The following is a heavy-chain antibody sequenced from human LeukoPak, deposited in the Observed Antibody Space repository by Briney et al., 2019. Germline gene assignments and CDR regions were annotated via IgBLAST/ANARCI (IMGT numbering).Heavy chain of an antibody. V-gene: IGHV3-23*01. CDR1: GFIFSSYA. D-gene: IGHD3-10*01. Sequence: GGSLRLSCAASGFIFSSYAMSWVRQIPGKGLEWVSAISGSGGSTYYADSVKGRFTIFRDNSKNTLYLQMNSLRAEDTAVYYCARETAGRFGELVFFRPFDPWGQGTLVTVSS. CDR3: ARETAGRFGELVFFRPFDP. CDR2: ISGSGGST. J-gene: IGHJ5*02.